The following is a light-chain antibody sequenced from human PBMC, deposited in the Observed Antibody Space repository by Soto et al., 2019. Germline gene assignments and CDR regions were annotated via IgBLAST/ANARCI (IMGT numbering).Light chain of an antibody. CDR1: SRDVGSYNY. V-gene: IGLV2-14*01. Sequence: QSALTQPASVSGSPGQSITISCTGTSRDVGSYNYVSWYQQHPGKAPKLIMYDVTNRPSGVSNRFSGSKSGNTASLSISGIQAEDEADYYCSSYTTRSTVVFGTGTKLTVL. CDR3: SSYTTRSTVV. CDR2: DVT. J-gene: IGLJ1*01.